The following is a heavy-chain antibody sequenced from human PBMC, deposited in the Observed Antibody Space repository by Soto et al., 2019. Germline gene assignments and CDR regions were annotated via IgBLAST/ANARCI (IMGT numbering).Heavy chain of an antibody. CDR3: AKVWDGDYIWGSYPHY. D-gene: IGHD3-16*02. CDR2: ISGSGGST. Sequence: GGSLRLSCAASGFTFSSYAMSWVRQAPGKGLEWVSAISGSGGSTYYADSVKGRFTISRDNSKNTLYLQMNSLRAEDTAVYYCAKVWDGDYIWGSYPHYWGQGTLVTVSS. CDR1: GFTFSSYA. J-gene: IGHJ4*02. V-gene: IGHV3-23*01.